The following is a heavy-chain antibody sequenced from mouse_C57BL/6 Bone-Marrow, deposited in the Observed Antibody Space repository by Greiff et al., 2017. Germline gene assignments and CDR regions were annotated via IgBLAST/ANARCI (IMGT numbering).Heavy chain of an antibody. J-gene: IGHJ2*01. CDR1: GFNIKDDY. Sequence: EVNLVASGAELVRPGASVKLSCTASGFNIKDDYMHWVKQRPEQGLEWIGWIDPENGDTEYASKFQGKATITADTSSNTAYLQLSSLTSEDTAVYYCTTYYYGSSFFDYWGQGTTLTVSS. CDR3: TTYYYGSSFFDY. V-gene: IGHV14-4*01. CDR2: IDPENGDT. D-gene: IGHD1-1*01.